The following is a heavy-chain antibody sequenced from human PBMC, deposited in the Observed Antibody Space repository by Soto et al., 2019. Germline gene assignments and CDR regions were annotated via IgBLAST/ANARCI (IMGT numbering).Heavy chain of an antibody. J-gene: IGHJ4*02. V-gene: IGHV3-48*02. CDR2: TSSSSSTI. D-gene: IGHD3-22*01. CDR3: ARIHSYDSSGRALLLDY. CDR1: GFTFSSYS. Sequence: EVQLVESGGGLVQPGGSLRLSCAASGFTFSSYSMNWFRQAPGKGPEWGSYTSSSSSTIYYADSVKGRFTISRDNAKNSLYLQMNRLRDEDTAVYYCARIHSYDSSGRALLLDYWGQGTLVTVSS.